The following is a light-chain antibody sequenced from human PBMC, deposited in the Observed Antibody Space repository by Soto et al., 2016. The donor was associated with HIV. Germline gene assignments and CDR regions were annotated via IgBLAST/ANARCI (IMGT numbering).Light chain of an antibody. CDR3: QQXNTVPWT. CDR2: KTS. V-gene: IGKV1-5*03. Sequence: DIQMTQFPSTLSASIGGRVTITCRASQSVSVWLAWYQQKPGKAPNLLIFKTSTLEIGVPSRFSGSGSGTDFTLTLSSVQPDDVGTYYCQQXNTVPWTFGQGT. J-gene: IGKJ1*01. CDR1: QSVSVW.